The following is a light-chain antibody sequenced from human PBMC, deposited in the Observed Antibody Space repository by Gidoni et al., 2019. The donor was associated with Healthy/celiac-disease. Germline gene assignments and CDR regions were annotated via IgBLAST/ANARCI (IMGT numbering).Light chain of an antibody. CDR3: QQSYSTPWT. CDR2: AAS. CDR1: QSISSY. Sequence: DIQMSQSPSSLSASVGDRVTIPCRASQSISSYLNGYQQKPGKAPKLLIYAASSFQSGVPSRFSGSGSGTDFTLTISSLQPEDFATYYCQQSYSTPWTFGQGTKVEIK. V-gene: IGKV1-39*01. J-gene: IGKJ1*01.